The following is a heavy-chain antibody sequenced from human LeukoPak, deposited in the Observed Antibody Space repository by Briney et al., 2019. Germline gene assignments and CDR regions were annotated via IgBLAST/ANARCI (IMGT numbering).Heavy chain of an antibody. Sequence: ASVKVSCKASGYTFTSYGISWVRQAPGQGLEWMGWISAYNGNTNYAQKLRGRVTMTTDTSTSTAYMELRSLRSDDTAVYYCASSSRGYYYYGMDVWGQGTTVTVSS. J-gene: IGHJ6*02. CDR2: ISAYNGNT. CDR1: GYTFTSYG. V-gene: IGHV1-18*01. CDR3: ASSSRGYYYYGMDV. D-gene: IGHD6-13*01.